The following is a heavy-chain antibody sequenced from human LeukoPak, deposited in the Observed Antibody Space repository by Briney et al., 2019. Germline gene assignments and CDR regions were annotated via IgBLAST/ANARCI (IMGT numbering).Heavy chain of an antibody. Sequence: SETLSLTCAVSGYSISSGYYWGWIWQPPGKGLEWIGSIYHSGSTYYNPSLKSRVTISVDTSKNQFSLKLSSVTAADTAVYYCARGTGWRAWFDPWGQGTLVTVSS. CDR2: IYHSGST. CDR3: ARGTGWRAWFDP. CDR1: GYSISSGYY. J-gene: IGHJ5*02. V-gene: IGHV4-38-2*01. D-gene: IGHD3/OR15-3a*01.